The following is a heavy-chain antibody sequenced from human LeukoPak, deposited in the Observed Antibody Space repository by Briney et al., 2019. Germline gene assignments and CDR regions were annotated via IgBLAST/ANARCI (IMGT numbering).Heavy chain of an antibody. CDR3: ARGSGGNYFDSSGYYEEGGY. Sequence: AASVKVSCKVSGYTLTELSMHWVRQAPGKGLEWMGGFDPEDGETIYAQKFQGRVTMTEDTSTDTAYMELSSLRSEDTAVYYCARGSGGNYFDSSGYYEEGGYWGQGTLVTVSS. D-gene: IGHD3-22*01. CDR1: GYTLTELS. CDR2: FDPEDGET. V-gene: IGHV1-24*01. J-gene: IGHJ4*02.